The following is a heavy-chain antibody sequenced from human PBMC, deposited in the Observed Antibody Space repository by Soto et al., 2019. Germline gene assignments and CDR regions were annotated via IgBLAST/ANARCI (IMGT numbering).Heavy chain of an antibody. CDR2: IYDGGRT. D-gene: IGHD7-27*01. J-gene: IGHJ4*02. V-gene: IGHV4-30-4*01. Sequence: SETLSLTCTVSGGSISTVDYWWSWIRQSPDMGLEWIGHIYDGGRTYNNPSLESRVTMSVDTSKSQLSLTLSSVSAADTAVYYCARGPSGDKVDSWGQGTLVT. CDR3: ARGPSGDKVDS. CDR1: GGSISTVDYW.